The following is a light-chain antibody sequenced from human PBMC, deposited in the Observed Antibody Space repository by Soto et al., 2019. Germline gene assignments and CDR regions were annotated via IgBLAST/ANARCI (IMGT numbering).Light chain of an antibody. CDR2: GAS. J-gene: IGKJ4*01. Sequence: EIVLTQSPATLSVSPGERATLSCRASQSVNIYLAWYQQKNGQAPRLLIYGASTGATGIPGRFSGSGYGTGFNLTISSLQPEDLAVYYCQQYDNWPLTFGGGTKVDIK. CDR1: QSVNIY. V-gene: IGKV3D-15*01. CDR3: QQYDNWPLT.